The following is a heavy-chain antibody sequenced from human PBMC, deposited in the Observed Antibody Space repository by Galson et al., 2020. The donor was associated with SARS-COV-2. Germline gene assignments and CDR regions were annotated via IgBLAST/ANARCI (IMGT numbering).Heavy chain of an antibody. CDR2: IYYSGST. CDR1: GGSISSSSYY. J-gene: IGHJ4*02. Sequence: SETLSLTCTVSGGSISSSSYYWGWIRQPPGQGLEWIGSIYYSGSTYYNPSLKSRVTISVDTSKNQFALKLGSVTAADTAVYYCARDGQEWLRLDYWGQGTLVTVSS. V-gene: IGHV4-39*06. CDR3: ARDGQEWLRLDY. D-gene: IGHD5-12*01.